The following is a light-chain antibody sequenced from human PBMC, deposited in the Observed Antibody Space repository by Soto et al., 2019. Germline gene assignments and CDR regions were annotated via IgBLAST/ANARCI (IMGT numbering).Light chain of an antibody. CDR2: GAF. V-gene: IGKV3-20*01. J-gene: IGKJ1*01. CDR1: QSIRSRY. CDR3: QQYGSSPPWT. Sequence: EIVLTQSPGTLSLFPGERVTLSCRASQSIRSRYLAWFQQKPGQSPRLLIYGAFNRATGIPDRFIGSGSGTDFTLTISRLEPEDFALYYCQQYGSSPPWTFGQGTKVEIK.